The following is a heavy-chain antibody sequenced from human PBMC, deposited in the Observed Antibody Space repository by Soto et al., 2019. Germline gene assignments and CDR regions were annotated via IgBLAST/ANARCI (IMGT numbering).Heavy chain of an antibody. J-gene: IGHJ6*03. Sequence: GGSLRLSCAASGFTFSSYAMHWVRQAPGKGLEYVSAISSNGGSTYYANSLKGRFTISRDNSKNTLYLQMGSLRAEDMAVYYCARVSIVAKRSMDVWGKGTTVTVSS. D-gene: IGHD5-12*01. CDR1: GFTFSSYA. CDR3: ARVSIVAKRSMDV. CDR2: ISSNGGST. V-gene: IGHV3-64*01.